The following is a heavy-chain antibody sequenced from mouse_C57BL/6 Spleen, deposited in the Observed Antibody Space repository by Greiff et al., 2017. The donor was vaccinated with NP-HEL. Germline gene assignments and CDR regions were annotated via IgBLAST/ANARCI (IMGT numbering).Heavy chain of an antibody. V-gene: IGHV1-15*01. D-gene: IGHD2-2*01. J-gene: IGHJ3*01. CDR2: IDPETGGT. CDR3: TRGGYYGYAAY. CDR1: GYTFTDYE. Sequence: VQLQQSGAELVRPGASVTLSCKASGYTFTDYEMHWVKQTPVHGLEWIGAIDPETGGTAYNQKFKGKAILTADKSSSTAYMELRSLTSEDSAVYYCTRGGYYGYAAYWGQGTLVTVSA.